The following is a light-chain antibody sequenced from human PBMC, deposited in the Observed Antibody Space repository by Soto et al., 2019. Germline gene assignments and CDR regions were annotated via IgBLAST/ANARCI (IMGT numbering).Light chain of an antibody. CDR2: DAS. CDR3: QQRSNLIT. V-gene: IGKV3-11*01. J-gene: IGKJ5*01. Sequence: EIVLTQSPATLSLSPGERATLSCRASQSVSSYFAWYHQKPGQAPRLLIYDASNRATGIPARFSGSGSGTDFTLTISSLEPEDFAVYYCQQRSNLITFGQGTRLEI. CDR1: QSVSSY.